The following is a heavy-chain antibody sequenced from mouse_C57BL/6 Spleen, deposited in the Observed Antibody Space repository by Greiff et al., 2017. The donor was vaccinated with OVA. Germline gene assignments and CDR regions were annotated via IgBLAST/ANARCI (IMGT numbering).Heavy chain of an antibody. CDR2: ISYDGSN. Sequence: EVQLQESGPGLVKPSQSLSLTCSVTGYSITSGYYWNWIRQFPGNKLEWMGYISYDGSNNYNPSLKNRISITRDTSKNQFFLKLNSVTTEDTATYYCARFPLYGGYAMDYWGQGTSVTVSS. J-gene: IGHJ4*01. CDR1: GYSITSGYY. D-gene: IGHD1-1*02. CDR3: ARFPLYGGYAMDY. V-gene: IGHV3-6*01.